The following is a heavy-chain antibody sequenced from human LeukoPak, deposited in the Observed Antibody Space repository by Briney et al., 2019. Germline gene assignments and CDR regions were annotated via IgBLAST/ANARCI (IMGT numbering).Heavy chain of an antibody. CDR2: INHSGST. Sequence: SETLSLTCAAYGGSFSGYYWSWIRQPPGKGLEWIGEINHSGSTNYNPSLKSRVTVSVDTSKNQFSLKLSSVTAADTAVYYCARDVYKYDSSGSRAFDIWGQGTMVTVSS. D-gene: IGHD3-22*01. J-gene: IGHJ3*02. V-gene: IGHV4-34*01. CDR3: ARDVYKYDSSGSRAFDI. CDR1: GGSFSGYY.